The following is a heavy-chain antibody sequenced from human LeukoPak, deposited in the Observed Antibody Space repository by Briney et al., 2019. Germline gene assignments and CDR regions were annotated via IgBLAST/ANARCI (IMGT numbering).Heavy chain of an antibody. CDR2: ISSSISYI. V-gene: IGHV3-21*01. Sequence: GGSLRLSCAASGFTFSSYSMNWVRQAPGKGLEWVSSISSSISYIYYADSVKGRFAISRDNAKNSLYLQMNSLRAEDTAVYYCARDLERYFDWLPRPHPYYYYYGMDVWGQGTTVTVSS. CDR1: GFTFSSYS. D-gene: IGHD3-9*01. CDR3: ARDLERYFDWLPRPHPYYYYYGMDV. J-gene: IGHJ6*02.